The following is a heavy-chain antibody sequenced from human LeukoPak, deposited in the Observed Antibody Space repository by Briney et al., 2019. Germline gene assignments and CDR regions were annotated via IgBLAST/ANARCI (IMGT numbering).Heavy chain of an antibody. Sequence: SETLSLTCAVFGESFSGYYWSWIRQPPGKGLEWIGEINHSGSTNYNPSLKSRVTISVDTSKNQFSLKLSSVTAADTAVYYCARGPLEWPIGFDPWGQGTLVTVSS. CDR2: INHSGST. J-gene: IGHJ5*02. CDR1: GESFSGYY. V-gene: IGHV4-34*01. CDR3: ARGPLEWPIGFDP. D-gene: IGHD3-3*01.